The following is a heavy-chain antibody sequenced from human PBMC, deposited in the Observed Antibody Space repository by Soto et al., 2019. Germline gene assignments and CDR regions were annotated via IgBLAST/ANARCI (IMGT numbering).Heavy chain of an antibody. CDR2: IYYSGST. CDR3: ARELRFGEDYYGMDV. V-gene: IGHV4-31*03. Sequence: QVQLQESGPGLVKPSQTLSLTCTVSGGSISSGGYYWSWIRQHPGKGLEWIGYIYYSGSTYYNPALQSRLTRSVDTSKFPCSLKLCSVTAADTAVYYCARELRFGEDYYGMDVWGHGPTVTVSS. CDR1: GGSISSGGYY. J-gene: IGHJ6*02. D-gene: IGHD3-10*01.